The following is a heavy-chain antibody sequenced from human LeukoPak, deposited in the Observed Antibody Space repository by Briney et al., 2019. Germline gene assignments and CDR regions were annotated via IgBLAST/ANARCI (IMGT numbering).Heavy chain of an antibody. V-gene: IGHV1-69*06. J-gene: IGHJ3*02. D-gene: IGHD6-19*01. CDR2: TIPIFGTA. CDR1: GGTFSSYA. CDR3: ARDHLGQWLVEDAFDI. Sequence: SVKVSCKASGGTFSSYAISWVRQAPGQGLEWMGGTIPIFGTANYAQKFQGRVTITADTSTSTAYMELRSLRSDDTAVYYCARDHLGQWLVEDAFDIWGQGTMVTVSS.